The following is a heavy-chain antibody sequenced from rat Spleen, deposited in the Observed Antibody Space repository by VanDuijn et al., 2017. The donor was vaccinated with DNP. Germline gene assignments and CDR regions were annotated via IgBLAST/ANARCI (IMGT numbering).Heavy chain of an antibody. Sequence: QVQLQQSGAELAKPGSSMKISCKASGYNFTSYYVSWIKRTTGQGLDYVGYIHTGSGGATYNEQFKGRATLTLDKSSSTAFLQLSSLTPDDSAVYYCARWGTFYWSFYFWGPGTMVTVSS. V-gene: IGHV1-43*01. CDR3: ARWGTFYWSFYF. D-gene: IGHD3-2*01. CDR2: IHTGSGGA. CDR1: GYNFTSYY. J-gene: IGHJ1*01.